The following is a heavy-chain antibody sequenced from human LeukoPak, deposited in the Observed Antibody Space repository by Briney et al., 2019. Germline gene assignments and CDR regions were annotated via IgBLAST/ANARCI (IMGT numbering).Heavy chain of an antibody. CDR2: ISPDGSDK. V-gene: IGHV3-7*03. J-gene: IGHJ4*02. CDR3: AKWVIAAAGTFDY. CDR1: GFTFSSYW. Sequence: GGSLRLSCVAYGFTFSSYWMNWVRQAPGKGLERVGTISPDGSDKYYVDSVKGRFTISRDNAKSSLYLQINSLRAENTAVYYCAKWVIAAAGTFDYWGQGTLVTVSS. D-gene: IGHD6-13*01.